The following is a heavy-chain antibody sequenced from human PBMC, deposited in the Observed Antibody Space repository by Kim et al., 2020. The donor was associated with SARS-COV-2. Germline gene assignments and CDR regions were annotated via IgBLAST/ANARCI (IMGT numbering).Heavy chain of an antibody. V-gene: IGHV4-59*01. J-gene: IGHJ4*02. CDR3: ARDRAARFDY. CDR1: GGSISSYY. D-gene: IGHD6-13*01. Sequence: SETLSLTCTVSGGSISSYYWSWIRQPPGKGLEWIGYIYYSGSTNYNPSLKSRVTISVDTSKNQFSLKLSSVTAADTAVYYCARDRAARFDYWGQGTLVTVSS. CDR2: IYYSGST.